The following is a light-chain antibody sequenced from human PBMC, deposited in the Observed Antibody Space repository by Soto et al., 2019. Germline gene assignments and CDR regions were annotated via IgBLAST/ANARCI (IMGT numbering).Light chain of an antibody. CDR1: QSISSY. CDR3: QQYNRNWYT. V-gene: IGKV1-5*01. Sequence: DIQMTQSPSSLSASVGDRVTITCRASQSISSYLNWYQQKPGKAPKLLIYTASSLQSGVPSRFSGSGSGTDFTLTISSLQPDDFATYYCQQYNRNWYTFGQGTKLEIK. CDR2: TAS. J-gene: IGKJ2*01.